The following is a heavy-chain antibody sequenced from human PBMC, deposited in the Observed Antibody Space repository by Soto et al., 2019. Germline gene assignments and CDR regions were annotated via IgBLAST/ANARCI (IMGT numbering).Heavy chain of an antibody. CDR1: GGSISNYY. CDR2: MYYSGSS. D-gene: IGHD6-13*01. V-gene: IGHV4-59*01. CDR3: ASQPTEAGTSYFDF. Sequence: SETLSLTCTVSGGSISNYYWSWLRQPPGKGLEWIGYMYYSGSSNYNPSLKSRVTISVDTSKNQFSLKVNSVTAADTAVYYCASQPTEAGTSYFDFWGQGTPVTVSS. J-gene: IGHJ4*02.